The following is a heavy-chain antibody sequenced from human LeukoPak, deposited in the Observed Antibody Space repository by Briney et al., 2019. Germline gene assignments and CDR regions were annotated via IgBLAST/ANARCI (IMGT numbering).Heavy chain of an antibody. J-gene: IGHJ4*02. CDR3: ARGCPILYATYYFDY. D-gene: IGHD2-8*01. Sequence: SETLSLTCTVPGGSISSGRCYWSWMPQPGGKGLDGTGRINTSGSTDYTPYLQSRVTISVDTSKNQFSLKVSSVPAADTAVYYCARGCPILYATYYFDYWGQGTLVTVSS. CDR1: GGSISSGRCY. CDR2: INTSGST. V-gene: IGHV4-61*02.